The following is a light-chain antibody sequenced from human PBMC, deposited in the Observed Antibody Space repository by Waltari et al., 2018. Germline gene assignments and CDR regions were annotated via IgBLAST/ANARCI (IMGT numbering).Light chain of an antibody. CDR2: DVA. CDR1: QDISTY. V-gene: IGKV1-33*01. J-gene: IGKJ2*01. Sequence: DIQMTQYPSSLSASVGDRVTITCQASQDISTYLNWYQQKPGKAPKLLIYDVANLEKGVPSRFSGGGSETDFSFTISSLQSEDIATYYCQQYEDVPYTFGQGTKLMIK. CDR3: QQYEDVPYT.